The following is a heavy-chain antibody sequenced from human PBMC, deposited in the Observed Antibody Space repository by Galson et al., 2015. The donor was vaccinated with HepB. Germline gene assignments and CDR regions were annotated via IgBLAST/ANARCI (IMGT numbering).Heavy chain of an antibody. J-gene: IGHJ4*02. CDR3: ARPYRPDECDFLIEY. D-gene: IGHD3/OR15-3a*01. Sequence: SLRLSCAASGFTFSAYGMHWVRQAPGKGLEWVAVICSDGTSEYYADSVKGRFTISRDNSKNTLYLQLNSLRAGDTAVYYCARPYRPDECDFLIEYWGRGTLVTVSS. CDR2: ICSDGTSE. V-gene: IGHV3-33*01. CDR1: GFTFSAYG.